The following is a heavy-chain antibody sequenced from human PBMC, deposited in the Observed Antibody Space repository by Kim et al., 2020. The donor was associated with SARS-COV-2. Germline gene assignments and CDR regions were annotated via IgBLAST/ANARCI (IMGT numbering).Heavy chain of an antibody. CDR2: IYPGDSDT. D-gene: IGHD2-2*01. J-gene: IGHJ5*02. Sequence: GESLKISCKGSGYSFTSYWIGWVRQMPGKGLEWMGIIYPGDSDTRYSPSFQGQVTISADKSISTAYLQWSSLKASDTAMYYCARLGLGDYCSSTSCYDPWFDPWGQGTLVTVSS. CDR3: ARLGLGDYCSSTSCYDPWFDP. V-gene: IGHV5-51*01. CDR1: GYSFTSYW.